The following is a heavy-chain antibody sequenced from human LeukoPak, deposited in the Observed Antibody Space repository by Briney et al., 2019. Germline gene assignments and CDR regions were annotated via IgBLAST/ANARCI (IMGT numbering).Heavy chain of an antibody. CDR2: ISYDGNNK. J-gene: IGHJ3*02. V-gene: IGHV3-33*08. D-gene: IGHD3-3*02. CDR3: ARVRGVLGAFDI. Sequence: GGSLRLSCAASGFTFSSYAMHWVRQTPGKGLEWVAIISYDGNNKYYADSVKGRFTISRDNSKNSLYLQMNSLRAEDTAVYYCARVRGVLGAFDIWGQGTMVTVSS. CDR1: GFTFSSYA.